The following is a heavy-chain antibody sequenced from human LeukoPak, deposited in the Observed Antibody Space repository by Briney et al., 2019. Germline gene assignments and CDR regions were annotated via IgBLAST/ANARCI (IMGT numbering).Heavy chain of an antibody. CDR3: ARDHGNGWSWYIDL. D-gene: IGHD6-19*01. CDR1: GFTFSSYG. V-gene: IGHV3-7*01. Sequence: PGGSLRLSCAASGFTFSSYGMHWVRQAPGKGLEWVATIRQDGSQKYYVDSVKGRFTISRDNAKNSLYLQMNSLRAEDTAVYYCARDHGNGWSWYIDLWGRGTLVTVSS. J-gene: IGHJ2*01. CDR2: IRQDGSQK.